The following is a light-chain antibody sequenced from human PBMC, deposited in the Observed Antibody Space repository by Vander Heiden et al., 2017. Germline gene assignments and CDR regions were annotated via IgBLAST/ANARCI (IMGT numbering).Light chain of an antibody. CDR3: QHYGSSPLYI. J-gene: IGKJ2*01. CDR2: GTS. V-gene: IGKV3-20*01. CDR1: QSVSRSY. Sequence: EIVLTQSPRTLSFSPGERVTISCWASQSVSRSYLAWYQQKRGQAPRPLIYGTSTTATGIPDRLSGSGSGTDFTPTISRLEPEDFAVYYCQHYGSSPLYIFGQGTKLEIK.